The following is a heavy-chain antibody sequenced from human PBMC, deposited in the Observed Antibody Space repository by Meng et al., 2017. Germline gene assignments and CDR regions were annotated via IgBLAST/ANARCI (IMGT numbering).Heavy chain of an antibody. CDR3: AWYCRGGSCYRSFDY. D-gene: IGHD2-15*01. J-gene: IGHJ4*02. CDR2: ISAYNGNT. CDR1: GYTFTSYG. Sequence: ASVKVSCKASGYTFTSYGISWVRQAPGQGLEWMGCISAYNGNTNYAQKLQGRVTMTTDTSTSTAYMELRSLRSDDTAVYYCAWYCRGGSCYRSFDYWGQGTLVTVSS. V-gene: IGHV1-18*01.